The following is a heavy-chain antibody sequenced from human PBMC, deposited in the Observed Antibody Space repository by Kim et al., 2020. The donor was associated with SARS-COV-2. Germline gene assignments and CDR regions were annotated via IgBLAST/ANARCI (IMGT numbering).Heavy chain of an antibody. Sequence: ASVKVSCKASGYTFTSYGISWVRQAPGQGLEWMGWISAYNGNTNYAQKLQGRVTMTTDTSTSTAYMELRSLRSDDTAVYYCARDAGDSGYDWDDAFDIWGQGTMVTVSS. D-gene: IGHD5-12*01. CDR2: ISAYNGNT. J-gene: IGHJ3*02. CDR1: GYTFTSYG. V-gene: IGHV1-18*04. CDR3: ARDAGDSGYDWDDAFDI.